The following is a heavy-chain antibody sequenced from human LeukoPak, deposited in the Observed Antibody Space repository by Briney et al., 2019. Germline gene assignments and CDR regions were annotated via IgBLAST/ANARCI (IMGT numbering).Heavy chain of an antibody. D-gene: IGHD6-19*01. CDR1: GYTFTGYC. CDR3: AIPGYSSGWTLYYFDY. J-gene: IGHJ4*02. V-gene: IGHV1-2*02. CDR2: INPNSGGT. Sequence: GASVKVSCKASGYTFTGYCMHWVRQAPGQGLEWMGWINPNSGGTNYAQKFQGRVTMTRDTSISTAYMELSRLRSDDTAVYYCAIPGYSSGWTLYYFDYWGQGTLVTVSS.